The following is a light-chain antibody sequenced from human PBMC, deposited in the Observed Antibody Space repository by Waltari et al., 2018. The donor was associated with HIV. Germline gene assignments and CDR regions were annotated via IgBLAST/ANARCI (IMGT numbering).Light chain of an antibody. CDR3: MQTVQLPYT. J-gene: IGKJ2*01. V-gene: IGKV2D-29*01. CDR2: EVS. CDR1: QSLLDRGGKTY. Sequence: DIVITQPTLSLAVTPGQPASISCKSSQSLLDRGGKTYLDWYLQKPGQPPQLLIYEVSRRVSGVPDRVSGIGSGTDFTLKISRVEAEDVGVYYCMQTVQLPYTFGQGTKVEIK.